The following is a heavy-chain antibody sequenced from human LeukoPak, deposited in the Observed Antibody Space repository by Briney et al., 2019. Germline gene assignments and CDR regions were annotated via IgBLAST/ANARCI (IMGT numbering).Heavy chain of an antibody. CDR1: GYSISSGYY. Sequence: SETLSLTCTVSGYSISSGYYWGWIRQPPGKGLEWIGSIYHSGSTYYNPSLKSRVTISVDTSKNQFSLKLSSVTAADTAVHYCARAARYVWGGYYFDYWGQGTLVTVSS. D-gene: IGHD3-16*01. V-gene: IGHV4-38-2*02. CDR3: ARAARYVWGGYYFDY. CDR2: IYHSGST. J-gene: IGHJ4*02.